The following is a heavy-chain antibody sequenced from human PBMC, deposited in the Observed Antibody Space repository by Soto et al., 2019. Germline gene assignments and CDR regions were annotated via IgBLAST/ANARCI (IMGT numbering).Heavy chain of an antibody. V-gene: IGHV3-30-3*01. CDR1: GFIFSRYA. CDR3: XXXXXXXXXXXFDX. Sequence: QVQLVESGGGVVQPGRSLRLSCAASGFIFSRYAMHWVRQAPGKGLEWVALISDDGSTKYYADSVKGRFTISRDNSKNTLYLQXXXXXXXXXXXXXXXXXXXXXXXXXFDXWGQGTLVTVSS. J-gene: IGHJ5*02. CDR2: ISDDGSTK.